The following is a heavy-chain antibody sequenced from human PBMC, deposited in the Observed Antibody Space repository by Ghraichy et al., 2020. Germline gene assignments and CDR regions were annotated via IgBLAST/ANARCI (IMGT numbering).Heavy chain of an antibody. CDR2: IYASGST. Sequence: SETLSLTCTVSGGSINNYYWTWIRQPAGKGLEWIGRIYASGSTNYNPSLKSRVTMSVDTSKNQFSLKLSSVTAADTAIYYCAGYPRGGAEYFQYWGQGTLVTGSS. V-gene: IGHV4-4*07. CDR1: GGSINNYY. D-gene: IGHD3-16*01. CDR3: AGYPRGGAEYFQY. J-gene: IGHJ1*01.